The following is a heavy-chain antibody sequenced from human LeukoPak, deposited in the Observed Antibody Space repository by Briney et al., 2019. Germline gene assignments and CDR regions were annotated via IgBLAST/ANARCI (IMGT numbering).Heavy chain of an antibody. Sequence: GASVKVSCKVSGNTLSELSIHWVRQTPGEGLERMGGFDPEDGETIYAEKFQARVTMTEDTSTDTAYMQLTNLRSEDTAVYFCATEAELAWAPYYYGLDVWGQGTTVTVSS. CDR2: FDPEDGET. J-gene: IGHJ6*02. D-gene: IGHD3-10*01. V-gene: IGHV1-24*01. CDR1: GNTLSELS. CDR3: ATEAELAWAPYYYGLDV.